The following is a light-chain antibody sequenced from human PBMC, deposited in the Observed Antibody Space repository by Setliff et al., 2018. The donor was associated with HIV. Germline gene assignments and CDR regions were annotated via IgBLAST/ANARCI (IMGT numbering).Light chain of an antibody. CDR2: EVS. J-gene: IGLJ2*01. CDR3: CSYAGSSTPVI. Sequence: LTQPASVSGSPGQSITISCTGSSSNVGTYNLVSWYQHHPVKAPKLVIYEVSKRPSGVSDRFSGSKSGNTASLTISGLQAEDEAYYYCCSYAGSSTPVIFGGGTK. CDR1: SSNVGTYNL. V-gene: IGLV2-23*02.